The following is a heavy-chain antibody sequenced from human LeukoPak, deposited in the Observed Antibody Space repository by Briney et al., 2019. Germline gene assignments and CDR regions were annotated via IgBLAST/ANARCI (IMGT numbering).Heavy chain of an antibody. Sequence: ASVKVSCKASAYTFTDYYMHWFRQAPGQGLEWMGWINDNSGGTKYAQKFQDRVTLTRDTSISTAYLELSRLTSDDTAVYYCVRDKAAATGLSLDYWGQGTLVTVSS. D-gene: IGHD6-13*01. J-gene: IGHJ4*02. CDR3: VRDKAAATGLSLDY. CDR1: AYTFTDYY. V-gene: IGHV1-2*02. CDR2: INDNSGGT.